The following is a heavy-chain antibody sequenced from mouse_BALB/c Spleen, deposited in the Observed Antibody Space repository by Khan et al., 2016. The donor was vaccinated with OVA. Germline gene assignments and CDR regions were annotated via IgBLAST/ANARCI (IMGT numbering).Heavy chain of an antibody. J-gene: IGHJ2*01. CDR2: IRLKSDDYVT. V-gene: IGHV6-6*02. CDR1: GFTFSNYW. Sequence: EVQLQESGGGLVQPGGSMKLSCVASGFTFSNYWMNWVRQSPEKGLEWVAEIRLKSDDYVTHYAESVKGRFTISTDDSKGSVNLQMNNLRAEDTGIYYCWILLWGQGTTLTVSS. CDR3: WILL.